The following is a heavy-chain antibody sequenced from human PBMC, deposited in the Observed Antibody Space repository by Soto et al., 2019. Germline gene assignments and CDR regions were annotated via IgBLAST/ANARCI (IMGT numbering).Heavy chain of an antibody. CDR1: GGSISSGGYS. Sequence: SETLSLTCAVSGGSISSGGYSWSWIRQPPGKGLEWIGYIYYSGSTYYNPSLKSRVTISVDTSKNQFSLKLSSVTAADTAVYYCARGAIYYYDSSGYYFDYWGQGTLVTVSS. V-gene: IGHV4-30-2*05. CDR3: ARGAIYYYDSSGYYFDY. D-gene: IGHD3-22*01. J-gene: IGHJ4*02. CDR2: IYYSGST.